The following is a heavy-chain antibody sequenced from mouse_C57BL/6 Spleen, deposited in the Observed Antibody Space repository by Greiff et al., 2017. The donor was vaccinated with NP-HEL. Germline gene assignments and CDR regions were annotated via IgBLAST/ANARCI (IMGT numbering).Heavy chain of an antibody. CDR1: GFTFSSYA. J-gene: IGHJ3*01. CDR3: TRAPYGNSWFAY. CDR2: ISSGGDYI. V-gene: IGHV5-9-1*02. D-gene: IGHD2-1*01. Sequence: EVQGVESGEGLVKPGGSLKLSCAASGFTFSSYAMSWVRQTPEKRLEWVAYISSGGDYIYYADTVKGRFTISRDNARNTLYLQMSSLKSEDTAMYYCTRAPYGNSWFAYWGQGTLVTVSA.